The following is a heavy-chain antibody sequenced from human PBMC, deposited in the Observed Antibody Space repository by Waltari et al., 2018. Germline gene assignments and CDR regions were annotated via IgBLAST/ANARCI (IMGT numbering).Heavy chain of an antibody. CDR3: SGGEVTGTDF. V-gene: IGHV3-73*01. Sequence: EVQVVESGGGLVQPGGSLKLSCATSGFSFSGSSIHGVRQTSGKGAERVGLIRREPYNYATAYSASVKGRFTSSRDDSKNTAFLQMNSLMTEDTAVYYCSGGEVTGTDFWGQGTLVTVSS. CDR2: IRREPYNYAT. D-gene: IGHD6-19*01. J-gene: IGHJ4*02. CDR1: GFSFSGSS.